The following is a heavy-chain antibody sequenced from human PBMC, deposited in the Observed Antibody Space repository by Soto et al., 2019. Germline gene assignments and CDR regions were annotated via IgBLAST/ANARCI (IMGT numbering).Heavy chain of an antibody. CDR3: ARERIAAAGSFDY. CDR2: IDYSGST. J-gene: IGHJ4*02. D-gene: IGHD6-13*01. V-gene: IGHV4-61*01. Sequence: QVQLQESGPGLVKPSETLSLTCTVSGGSVSSGSYYWSWIRQPPGKGLEWIGYIDYSGSTNYNPSLKSRVTISVDTSKNQFSLKLSSVTAADTAVYYCARERIAAAGSFDYWGQGTLVTVSS. CDR1: GGSVSSGSYY.